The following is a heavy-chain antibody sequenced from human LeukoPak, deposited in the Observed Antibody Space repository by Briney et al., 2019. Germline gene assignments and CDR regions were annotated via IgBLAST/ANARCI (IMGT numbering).Heavy chain of an antibody. Sequence: PGGSLRLSCAASGFNFNVFDMTWVRQAPGKGLEWVSIIHSGGTTNYVDSVKGRFTISRDNSRNTLYLQMNSLRAEDTAVYYCARDCSSSCSPYYGMDVWGQGTTVTVSS. J-gene: IGHJ6*02. D-gene: IGHD2-2*01. CDR2: IHSGGTT. CDR1: GFNFNVFD. V-gene: IGHV3-53*01. CDR3: ARDCSSSCSPYYGMDV.